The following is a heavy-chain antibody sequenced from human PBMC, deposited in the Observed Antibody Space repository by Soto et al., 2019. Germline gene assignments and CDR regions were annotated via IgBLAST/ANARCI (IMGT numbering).Heavy chain of an antibody. CDR3: ARETLTTVTTRSWFDP. V-gene: IGHV1-69*06. CDR2: IIPIFDTA. CDR1: GGTFSSYA. J-gene: IGHJ5*02. D-gene: IGHD4-4*01. Sequence: QVQLVQSGAEVKKPGSSVKVSCKASGGTFSSYAISWVRQAPGQGLEWMGGIIPIFDTANYAQKFQGRVTITADKSTSTAYMELSSLRSEDTAVYYCARETLTTVTTRSWFDPWGQGTLVTVSS.